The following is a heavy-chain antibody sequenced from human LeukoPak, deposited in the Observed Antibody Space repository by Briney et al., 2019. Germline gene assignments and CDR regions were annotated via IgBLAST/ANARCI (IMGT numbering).Heavy chain of an antibody. CDR3: ARDGPRQQLGLDY. V-gene: IGHV3-30-3*01. CDR2: ISYDGSNK. J-gene: IGHJ4*02. CDR1: GFTFSSYA. D-gene: IGHD6-13*01. Sequence: PGGSLRLSCAASGFTFSSYAMHWVRQAPGKGLEWVAVISYDGSNKYYADSVKGRFTISRDNSKNTLYLQMNSLRAEDTAVYYCARDGPRQQLGLDYWGQGTLVTVSS.